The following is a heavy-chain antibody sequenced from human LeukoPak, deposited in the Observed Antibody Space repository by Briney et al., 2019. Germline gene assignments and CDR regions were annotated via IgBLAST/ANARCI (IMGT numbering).Heavy chain of an antibody. D-gene: IGHD1-20*01. CDR3: ARLTGPSPGYYFDC. J-gene: IGHJ4*02. Sequence: SGTLSLTFIFSGGSISYITSLTYYWSCIRQPTGMGLKCIASIYYSWSTDYNPSLKSRVTISVDTSKHQFSLKLSSVTAADTAVYYCARLTGPSPGYYFDCWGQATLVPVSS. CDR2: IYYSWST. V-gene: IGHV4-61*01. CDR1: GGSISYITSLTYY.